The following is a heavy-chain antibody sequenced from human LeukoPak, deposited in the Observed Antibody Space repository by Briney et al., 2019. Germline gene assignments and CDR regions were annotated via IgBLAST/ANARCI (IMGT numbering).Heavy chain of an antibody. Sequence: PGVSLRLSCAASGFTFSTYWMSWVRQAPGKGLECVANIKRDGSEKYYVDSVKGRFTIFRDDAKSSLYLQMNCLRAEDTAVYFCARVYTGNRWHFDYWGQGTLVTVSS. V-gene: IGHV3-7*03. J-gene: IGHJ4*02. CDR2: IKRDGSEK. CDR1: GFTFSTYW. CDR3: ARVYTGNRWHFDY. D-gene: IGHD2-2*02.